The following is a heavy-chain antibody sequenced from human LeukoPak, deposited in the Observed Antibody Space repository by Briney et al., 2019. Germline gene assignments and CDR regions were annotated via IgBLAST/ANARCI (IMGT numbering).Heavy chain of an antibody. V-gene: IGHV4-34*01. CDR3: ATTKVWLAFGM. CDR1: GGSFSGYY. J-gene: IGHJ3*02. CDR2: INHSGST. Sequence: SETLSLTCAVYGGSFSGYYWSWIRQPPGKGLEWIGEINHSGSTNYNPSLKSRVTISVDTSKNQFSLKLSSVTAADTAVYYCATTKVWLAFGMWGQGTMVTVSS. D-gene: IGHD6-19*01.